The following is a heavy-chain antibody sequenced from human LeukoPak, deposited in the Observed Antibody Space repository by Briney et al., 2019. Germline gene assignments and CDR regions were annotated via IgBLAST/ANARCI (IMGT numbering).Heavy chain of an antibody. Sequence: ASVKVSCKASGYTFTSYGITWVRQAPGQGLEWMVWISAYNGQTKYAQKFQGRVSMTTDTSTSTAYMDLWNLESDDTAVYYCARAARETSSWYVVYWGQGTLVTVSS. J-gene: IGHJ4*02. CDR2: ISAYNGQT. D-gene: IGHD6-13*01. CDR1: GYTFTSYG. CDR3: ARAARETSSWYVVY. V-gene: IGHV1-18*04.